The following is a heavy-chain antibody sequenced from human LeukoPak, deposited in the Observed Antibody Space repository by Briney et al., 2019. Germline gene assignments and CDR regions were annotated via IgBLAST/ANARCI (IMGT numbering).Heavy chain of an antibody. CDR1: GYTFTSYG. V-gene: IGHV1-18*01. Sequence: ASVKVSCKASGYTFTSYGISWVRQAPGQGLEWMGWISAYNGNTNYAQKLQGRVTMTTDTSTSTAYMELRSLRSDDTAVYYCARVIWIAAAGTKGGWFDPWGQGTLVTVSS. CDR2: ISAYNGNT. CDR3: ARVIWIAAAGTKGGWFDP. J-gene: IGHJ5*02. D-gene: IGHD6-13*01.